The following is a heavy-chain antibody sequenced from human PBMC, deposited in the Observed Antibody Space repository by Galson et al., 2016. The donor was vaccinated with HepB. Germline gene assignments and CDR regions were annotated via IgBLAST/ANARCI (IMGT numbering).Heavy chain of an antibody. CDR2: IGSSGPV. D-gene: IGHD5-24*01. Sequence: SLRLSCAASGFTFSSYSMIWVRQTPGKGLEWVSYIGSSGPVYYADSLQGRFTISRDNAKKLLYLQMNSLRDGDTAVYYCARDFDGSFPNLDFWGQGTLVTVSS. J-gene: IGHJ4*02. V-gene: IGHV3-48*02. CDR3: ARDFDGSFPNLDF. CDR1: GFTFSSYS.